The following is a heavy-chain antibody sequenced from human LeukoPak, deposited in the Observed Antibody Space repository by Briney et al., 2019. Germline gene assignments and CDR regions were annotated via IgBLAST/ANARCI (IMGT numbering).Heavy chain of an antibody. Sequence: QAGGSLRLSCAASGFTFSSYAMSWVRQAPGKGLEWVSAISGSGGSTYYADSVKGRFTISRDNSKNTLYLQMNSLRAEDTAVYYCAKDGVVPAAKASNPWGQGTLVTVSS. CDR3: AKDGVVPAAKASNP. CDR1: GFTFSSYA. CDR2: ISGSGGST. V-gene: IGHV3-23*01. D-gene: IGHD2-2*01. J-gene: IGHJ5*02.